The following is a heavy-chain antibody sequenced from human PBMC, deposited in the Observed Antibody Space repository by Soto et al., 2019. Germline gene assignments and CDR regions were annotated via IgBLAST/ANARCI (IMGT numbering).Heavy chain of an antibody. J-gene: IGHJ4*02. CDR2: ISAYNGDT. CDR3: ARIPRRRYCSGGSWYGCYFDY. CDR1: GYTFTGYY. D-gene: IGHD2-15*01. V-gene: IGHV1-18*04. Sequence: ASVKVSCKASGYTFTGYYMHWVRQAPGQGLEWMGWISAYNGDTNYAQKLQGRVTMTTDTSTSTAYMELRSLRSDDTAVYYCARIPRRRYCSGGSWYGCYFDYWGQGTLVTVSS.